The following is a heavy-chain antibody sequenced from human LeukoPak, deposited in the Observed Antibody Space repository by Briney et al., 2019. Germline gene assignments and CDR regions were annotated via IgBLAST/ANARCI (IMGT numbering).Heavy chain of an antibody. D-gene: IGHD3-22*01. Sequence: SETLSLTCTVSGGSISSYYWSWIRQPPGKGLEWIGYIYYSGSTNYNPSLKSRVTISVDKSKNQFSLKLSSVTAADTAVYYCARGESVVVLGYWGQGTLVTVSS. CDR1: GGSISSYY. CDR3: ARGESVVVLGY. J-gene: IGHJ4*02. V-gene: IGHV4-59*08. CDR2: IYYSGST.